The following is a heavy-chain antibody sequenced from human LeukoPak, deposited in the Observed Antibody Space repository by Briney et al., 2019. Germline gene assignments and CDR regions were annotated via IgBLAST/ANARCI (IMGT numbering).Heavy chain of an antibody. CDR2: IYISGST. CDR1: GASINSHY. Sequence: SETLSLTCSVSGASINSHYWTWIRQPAGKGLEWIGRIYISGSTNYSPSLKSRVTMSVDTSKNQFSLNLISVTAADTAVYYCARALNPLTGTYYFDYWGQGTLVTASS. V-gene: IGHV4-4*07. J-gene: IGHJ4*02. CDR3: ARALNPLTGTYYFDY. D-gene: IGHD4/OR15-4a*01.